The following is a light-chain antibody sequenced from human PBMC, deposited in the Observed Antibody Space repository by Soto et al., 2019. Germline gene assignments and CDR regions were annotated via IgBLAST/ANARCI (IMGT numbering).Light chain of an antibody. J-gene: IGLJ1*01. CDR3: CSFAGSYSYV. Sequence: QSVLTQPRSVSGSPGQSVTISCTGTSSDVGRYDYVSWYQQYPGKAPKLIIYDVTERPSRVPDRFSGSKSGNTASLTLSGLLAEDQPGYSCCSFAGSYSYVFGRGTKVTVL. CDR1: SSDVGRYDY. V-gene: IGLV2-11*01. CDR2: DVT.